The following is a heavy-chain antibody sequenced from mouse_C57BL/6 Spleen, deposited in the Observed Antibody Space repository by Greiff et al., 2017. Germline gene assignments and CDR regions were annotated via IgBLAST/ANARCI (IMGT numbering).Heavy chain of an antibody. J-gene: IGHJ4*01. V-gene: IGHV5-9-1*02. CDR2: ISSGGDYI. D-gene: IGHD2-4*01. CDR3: TRDFAYDYVYAMDY. CDR1: GFTFSSYA. Sequence: EVKLMESGEGLVKPGGSLKLSCAASGFTFSSYAMSWVRQTPEKRLEWVAYISSGGDYIYYADTVKGRFTITRDNARNTLYLQMSSLKSEDTAMYYYTRDFAYDYVYAMDYWGQGTSVTVSS.